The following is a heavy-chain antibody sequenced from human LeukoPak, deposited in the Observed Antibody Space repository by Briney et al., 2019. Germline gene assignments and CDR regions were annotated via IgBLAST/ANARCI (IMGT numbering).Heavy chain of an antibody. V-gene: IGHV4-59*12. J-gene: IGHJ4*02. D-gene: IGHD6-6*01. Sequence: PSETLSLTCTVSGGSFSNYYWNWIRQPPGKGLEWIGYIYYSGSTNYNPSLKSRVTISVDTSKNQFSLKLSSVTAADTAVYYCARGRYSSSRYYFDYWGQGTLVTVSS. CDR3: ARGRYSSSRYYFDY. CDR2: IYYSGST. CDR1: GGSFSNYY.